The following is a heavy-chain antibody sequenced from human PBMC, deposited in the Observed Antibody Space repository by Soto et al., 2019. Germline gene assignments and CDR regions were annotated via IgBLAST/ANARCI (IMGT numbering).Heavy chain of an antibody. CDR2: IYWDDDK. CDR3: AHRSGYCTSTSCPGDAFDI. J-gene: IGHJ3*02. D-gene: IGHD2-2*01. V-gene: IGHV2-5*02. Sequence: GLDLEWLALIYWDDDKRYSPSLKSRLTITKDTSKNQVVLTMTNMDPVDTATYYCAHRSGYCTSTSCPGDAFDIWGQGTMVTVSS.